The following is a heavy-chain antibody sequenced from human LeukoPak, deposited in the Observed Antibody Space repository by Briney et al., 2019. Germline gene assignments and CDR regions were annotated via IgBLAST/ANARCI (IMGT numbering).Heavy chain of an antibody. CDR3: AREIDSSGWYYFDY. J-gene: IGHJ4*02. Sequence: ASVKVSCKASGYTFTSYAMHWVRQAPGQRLEWMGWINAGNGNTKYSQKFQGRVTITRDTSACTAYMELSSLRSEDTAVYYCAREIDSSGWYYFDYWGQGTLVTVSS. V-gene: IGHV1-3*01. CDR1: GYTFTSYA. D-gene: IGHD6-19*01. CDR2: INAGNGNT.